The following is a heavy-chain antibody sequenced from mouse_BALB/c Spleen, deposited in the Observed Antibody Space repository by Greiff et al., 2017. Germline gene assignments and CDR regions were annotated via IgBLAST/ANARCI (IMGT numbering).Heavy chain of an antibody. CDR1: GYTFTSYW. Sequence: EVKVEESGTVLARPGASVKMSCKASGYTFTSYWMHWVKQRPGQGLEWIGAIYPGNSDTSYNQKFKGKAKLTAVTSTSTAYMELSSLTNEDSAVYYCTGDYDGGFAYWGQGTLVTVSA. CDR3: TGDYDGGFAY. V-gene: IGHV1-5*01. J-gene: IGHJ3*01. CDR2: IYPGNSDT. D-gene: IGHD2-4*01.